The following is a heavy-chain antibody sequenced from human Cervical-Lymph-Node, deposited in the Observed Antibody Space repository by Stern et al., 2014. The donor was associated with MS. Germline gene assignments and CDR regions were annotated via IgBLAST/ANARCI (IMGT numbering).Heavy chain of an antibody. CDR1: GFSLSNGRMG. J-gene: IGHJ4*02. CDR3: ARILGYCTGGTCYQYYFDY. Sequence: QVTLRESGPAVVKPTETLTLTCTVSGFSLSNGRMGVGWIRQPPGKALEXLAHIFSNDEEMYSTSLNSRLTISKDTSKSQVVLTMTNMDPADTATYYCARILGYCTGGTCYQYYFDYWGQGTLVTVSS. D-gene: IGHD2-15*01. CDR2: IFSNDEE. V-gene: IGHV2-26*01.